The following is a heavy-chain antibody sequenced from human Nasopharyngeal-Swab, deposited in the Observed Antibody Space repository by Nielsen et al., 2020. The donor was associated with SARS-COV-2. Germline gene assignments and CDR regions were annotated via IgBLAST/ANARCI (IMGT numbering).Heavy chain of an antibody. D-gene: IGHD6-13*01. CDR1: GFSLSTSGMC. J-gene: IGHJ4*02. CDR2: IDWDDDK. Sequence: SGPTLVKPTQTLTLTCTFSGFSLSTSGMCVSWIRQPPGKALEWLARIDWDDDKYYSTSLKTRLTITKDTSKNLVLLTVTNVDPVDTATYFCARLLGSRTSWYSTNYFDYWGQGTLVTVSS. CDR3: ARLLGSRTSWYSTNYFDY. V-gene: IGHV2-70*11.